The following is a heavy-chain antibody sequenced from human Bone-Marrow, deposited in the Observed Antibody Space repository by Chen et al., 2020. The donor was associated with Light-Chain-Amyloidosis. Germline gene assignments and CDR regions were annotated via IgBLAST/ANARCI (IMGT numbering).Heavy chain of an antibody. CDR1: GVSLSAYY. J-gene: IGHJ6*02. V-gene: IGHV4-59*01. Sequence: QVQLQQSGPGLVKPSETLSLTCSVSGVSLSAYYWSGIRQPPGKGLEWIGYTYWGGRTTYKPALKSRVSISVDMSKNQFSLELTTVTAADAAVYYCAKDSDNGMDVWGQGTTVSVS. CDR3: AKDSDNGMDV. D-gene: IGHD3-10*01. CDR2: TYWGGRT.